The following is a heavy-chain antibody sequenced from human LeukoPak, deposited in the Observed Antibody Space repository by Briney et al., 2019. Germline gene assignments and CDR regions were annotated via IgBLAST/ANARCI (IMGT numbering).Heavy chain of an antibody. CDR3: AGGDSSGPPDY. CDR1: GESSSGHY. J-gene: IGHJ4*02. Sequence: SETLSLTCALYGESSSGHYWSWIRHLPGNGLEWIGEINHSGSTNSNPSLKSRVTISVDTSKNQFSLKLSSWTAAATAWFYCAGGDSSGPPDYWGQGTLVTVSS. CDR2: INHSGST. V-gene: IGHV4-34*01. D-gene: IGHD3-22*01.